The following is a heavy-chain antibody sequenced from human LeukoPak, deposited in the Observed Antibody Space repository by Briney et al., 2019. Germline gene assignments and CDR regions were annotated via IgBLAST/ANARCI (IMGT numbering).Heavy chain of an antibody. CDR2: IRNNGDNK. V-gene: IGHV3-30*02. D-gene: IGHD6-19*01. CDR3: VTSKGAGYFDY. CDR1: GFTFSTYG. Sequence: GGSLRLSCAASGFTFSTYGMHWVRQAPGKGLEWVSFIRNNGDNKYYADPVRGRFTISRDNSKNTLYLQMNTLRTDDTAVYYCVTSKGAGYFDYWGQGTLVTVSS. J-gene: IGHJ4*02.